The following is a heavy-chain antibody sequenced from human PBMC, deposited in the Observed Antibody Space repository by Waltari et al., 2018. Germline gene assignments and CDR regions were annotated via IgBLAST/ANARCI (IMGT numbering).Heavy chain of an antibody. CDR3: AIPTFYDFWEDPFDI. J-gene: IGHJ3*02. CDR1: GYTFTKYW. CDR2: IYPGYSDT. Sequence: EVQLVQSRAEVRKPGESLKISCKGSGYTFTKYWIGWVRQMPGKGLEWMGIIYPGYSDTQYSPAFQGQVTISADKSIRTAYLQWSSLKASDTAMYYCAIPTFYDFWEDPFDIWGQGTMVTVSS. V-gene: IGHV5-51*01. D-gene: IGHD3-3*01.